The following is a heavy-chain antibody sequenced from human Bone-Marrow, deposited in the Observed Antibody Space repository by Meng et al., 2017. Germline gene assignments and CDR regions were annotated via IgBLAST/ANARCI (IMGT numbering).Heavy chain of an antibody. CDR1: GLMFENDA. V-gene: IGHV3-23*01. D-gene: IGHD6-13*01. CDR3: AKRTGAASARWFDP. CDR2: TSGSGGNT. J-gene: IGHJ5*02. Sequence: GGSLRLSCAASGLMFENDAANWVRQAPGKGLEWVSSTSGSGGNTYYADSVKGRFTVSRDNSKNALYLQMNSLRVEDTAVYYCAKRTGAASARWFDPWGQGTLVTVSS.